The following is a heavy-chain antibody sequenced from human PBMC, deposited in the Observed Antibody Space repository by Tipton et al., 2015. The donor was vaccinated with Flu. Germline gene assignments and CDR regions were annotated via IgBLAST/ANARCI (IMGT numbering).Heavy chain of an antibody. CDR1: GGSISSYY. V-gene: IGHV4-4*07. CDR3: ARVVPRAGDAFDI. CDR2: IYTSGST. Sequence: TLSLTCTVPGGSISSYYWSWIRQPAGKGLEWIGRIYTSGSTNNNPPLKSRVTMSVDTSKNQFSLKLSSVTAADTAVYYCARVVPRAGDAFDIWGQGTMATVSS. D-gene: IGHD6-6*01. J-gene: IGHJ3*02.